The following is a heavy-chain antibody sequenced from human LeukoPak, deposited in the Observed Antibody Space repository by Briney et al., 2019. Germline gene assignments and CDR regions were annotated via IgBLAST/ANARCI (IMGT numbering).Heavy chain of an antibody. CDR1: GGSISSSSYY. D-gene: IGHD4/OR15-4a*01. CDR3: ARHGDGARSSRHYSHGMDV. Sequence: PSETLSLTCTVSGGSISSSSYYWGWIRQSPGKGLEWIGYIYYSGSSNYNPSLKSRVTISVDTSKNQFSLKLSSVTAADTAVYYCARHGDGARSSRHYSHGMDVWGQGTTVTVSS. CDR2: IYYSGSS. J-gene: IGHJ6*02. V-gene: IGHV4-61*05.